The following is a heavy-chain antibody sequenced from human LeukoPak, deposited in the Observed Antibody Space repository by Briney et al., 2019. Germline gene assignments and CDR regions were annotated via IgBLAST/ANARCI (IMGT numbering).Heavy chain of an antibody. J-gene: IGHJ4*02. D-gene: IGHD3-16*01. CDR3: GSIGGNQNS. V-gene: IGHV4-31*03. Sequence: PSQTLSLTCTVSGGSFNSDGYYWNWIRQHPGKGLEWIGYIDSSGSTYYNPSLKTRVTISVDTSKSQFSLKMDSVTAADTAMHYCGSIGGNQNSWGQGTLATVSS. CDR1: GGSFNSDGYY. CDR2: IDSSGST.